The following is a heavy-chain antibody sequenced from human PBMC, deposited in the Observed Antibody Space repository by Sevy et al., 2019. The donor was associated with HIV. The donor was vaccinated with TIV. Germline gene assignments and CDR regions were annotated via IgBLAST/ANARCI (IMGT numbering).Heavy chain of an antibody. Sequence: SETLSLTCTVSGGSISSSSYYWGWIRQPPGKGLEWIGSIYYSGSTYYNPSLKSRVTISVDTSRNQFSLKLSSVTAADTAVYYCARHDYGDYGGVDYWGQATLVTVSS. CDR2: IYYSGST. D-gene: IGHD4-17*01. CDR3: ARHDYGDYGGVDY. V-gene: IGHV4-39*01. CDR1: GGSISSSSYY. J-gene: IGHJ4*02.